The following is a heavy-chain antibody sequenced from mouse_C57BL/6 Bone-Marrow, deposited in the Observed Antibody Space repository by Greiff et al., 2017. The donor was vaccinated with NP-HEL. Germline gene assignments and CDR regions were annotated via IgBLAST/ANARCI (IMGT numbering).Heavy chain of an antibody. D-gene: IGHD3-2*02. CDR2: IYPGSGST. CDR1: GYTFTSYW. J-gene: IGHJ4*01. CDR3: ARWEAQAFYAMEY. V-gene: IGHV1-55*01. Sequence: QVQLQQPGTELVKPGASVKLSCKASGYTFTSYWMHWVKQRPGQGLEWIGDIYPGSGSTNYNEKFKSKATLTVDTSSSTAYMQLSSLTSEDSAVYDGARWEAQAFYAMEYWGQGTSVTVSS.